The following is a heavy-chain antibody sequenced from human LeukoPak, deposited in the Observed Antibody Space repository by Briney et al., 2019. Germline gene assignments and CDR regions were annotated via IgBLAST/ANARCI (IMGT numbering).Heavy chain of an antibody. V-gene: IGHV4-39*07. CDR3: ARSVMDVLYYYYYYMDV. CDR2: IYYSGST. Sequence: PGGSLRLSCAASGFTVSSNYMSWVRQAPGKGLEWIGSIYYSGSTYYNPSLKSRVTISVDTSKNQFSLKLSSVTAADTAVYYCARSVMDVLYYYYYYMDVWGKGTTVTVSS. D-gene: IGHD2-8*01. CDR1: GFTVSSNY. J-gene: IGHJ6*03.